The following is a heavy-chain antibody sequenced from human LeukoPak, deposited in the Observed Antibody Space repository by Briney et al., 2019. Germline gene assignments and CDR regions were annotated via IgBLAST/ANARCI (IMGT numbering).Heavy chain of an antibody. J-gene: IGHJ6*03. V-gene: IGHV3-48*04. CDR1: GFTFSSYS. CDR2: ISSSSATI. Sequence: SGGSLRLSCAASGFTFSSYSMNWVRQAPGKGLEWVSYISSSSATIYYADSVKGRFTISRDNAKNSLYLQMNSLRAEDTAVYYCARMAVADKKRYYYYYMDVWGKGTTVTVSS. CDR3: ARMAVADKKRYYYYYMDV. D-gene: IGHD6-19*01.